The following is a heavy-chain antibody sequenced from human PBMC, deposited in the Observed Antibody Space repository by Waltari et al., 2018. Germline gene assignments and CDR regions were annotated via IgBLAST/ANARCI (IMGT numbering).Heavy chain of an antibody. D-gene: IGHD5-12*01. V-gene: IGHV4-38-2*01. Sequence: QVQLQESGPGLVRPSETLSLTCDVSGYAINSGYYYAWLRQPPGQGLRWIATIYHGGDTFYNPSLKTRVTISMDTSKNQFSLKLSSVTAADTAVYHCMRQVLGYCTSAACRRLESWGQGTLVTVSS. CDR3: MRQVLGYCTSAACRRLES. J-gene: IGHJ4*02. CDR1: GYAINSGYY. CDR2: IYHGGDT.